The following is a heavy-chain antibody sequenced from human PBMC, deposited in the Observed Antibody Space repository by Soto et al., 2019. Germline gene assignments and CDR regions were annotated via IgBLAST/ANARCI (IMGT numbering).Heavy chain of an antibody. CDR2: ISAFNGNT. Sequence: QVPLVQSGAEGKKPGASVKVSCKASGYTFTQYGISWVRQAPGQGLAWMGWISAFNGNTKYVENFQDRVTMTTDTSTNTSYTELRSLRLDDTPMYTCARVSGSGSDIAFDLWGQGTMVSVPS. J-gene: IGHJ3*01. CDR3: ARVSGSGSDIAFDL. CDR1: GYTFTQYG. V-gene: IGHV1-18*01. D-gene: IGHD3-10*01.